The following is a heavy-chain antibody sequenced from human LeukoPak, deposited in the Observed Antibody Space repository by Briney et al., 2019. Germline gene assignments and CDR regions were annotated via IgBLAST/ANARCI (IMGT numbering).Heavy chain of an antibody. D-gene: IGHD5-18*01. J-gene: IGHJ4*02. CDR2: IIPIFGTA. CDR1: GGTFSSYA. V-gene: IGHV1-69*06. Sequence: ASVKVSCKAAGGTFSSYAISWVRKAPGQGLEWMGGIIPIFGTANYAQKFQGRVTITADKSTSTAYMELSSLRSEDTAVYYCARARGYSYGIDCWGQGTLVTVSS. CDR3: ARARGYSYGIDC.